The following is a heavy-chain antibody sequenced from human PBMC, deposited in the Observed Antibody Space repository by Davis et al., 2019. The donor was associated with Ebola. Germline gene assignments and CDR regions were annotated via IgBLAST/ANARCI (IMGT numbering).Heavy chain of an antibody. CDR2: IYADDSET. D-gene: IGHD2-15*01. Sequence: KVSCKGFGYKFTNYWIGWVRQMPGKSLEWMGIIYADDSETRYSPSFQGRVTFSVDTSISTAYLQWSSLKASDTAMYFCARRGICSGGGCLGLFDSWGQGTLVTISS. J-gene: IGHJ4*02. CDR3: ARRGICSGGGCLGLFDS. CDR1: GYKFTNYW. V-gene: IGHV5-51*01.